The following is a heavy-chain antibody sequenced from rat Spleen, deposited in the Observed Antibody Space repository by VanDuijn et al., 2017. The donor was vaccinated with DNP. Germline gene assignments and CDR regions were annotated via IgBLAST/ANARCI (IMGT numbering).Heavy chain of an antibody. V-gene: IGHV3-1*01. CDR1: GYSITSNY. Sequence: EVQLQESGPGLVKPSQSLSLTCSVTGYSITSNYWGWIRKFPGRRMEWMGYISYSGSTSYNPSLKGRISITRDTSKNQFFLQLNSVTTEDTATYYCARWNYYGYNGFDYWGQGVMVTVSS. D-gene: IGHD1-9*01. J-gene: IGHJ2*01. CDR2: ISYSGST. CDR3: ARWNYYGYNGFDY.